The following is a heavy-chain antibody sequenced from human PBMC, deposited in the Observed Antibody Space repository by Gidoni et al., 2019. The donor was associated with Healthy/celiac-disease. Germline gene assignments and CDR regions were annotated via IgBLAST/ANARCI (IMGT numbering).Heavy chain of an antibody. D-gene: IGHD2-15*01. V-gene: IGHV5-10-1*01. Sequence: EVQLVQSGAEVKKPGESLRISCKGSGYSFTSYLLRWVRRMPGKGLEWMGRIDPSDSYTNYSPSFQGHVTISADKSISTAYLQWSSLKASDTAMYYCARHDLREGYCSGGSCYYVAWGQGTLVTVSS. J-gene: IGHJ5*02. CDR3: ARHDLREGYCSGGSCYYVA. CDR2: IDPSDSYT. CDR1: GYSFTSYL.